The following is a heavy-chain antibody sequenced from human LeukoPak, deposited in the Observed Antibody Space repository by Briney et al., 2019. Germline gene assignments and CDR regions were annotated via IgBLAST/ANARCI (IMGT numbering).Heavy chain of an antibody. D-gene: IGHD2-21*02. J-gene: IGHJ4*02. V-gene: IGHV3-7*01. Sequence: GGSLRLSCAASGFVFSNYWMSWVRLAPGKGLEWMANINYDGSEKYYVDSVKGRFTISRDNAKNSLYLQMNSLRVEDTAVYYCGKSEVTIPNSYWGQGTLVTVSS. CDR3: GKSEVTIPNSY. CDR2: INYDGSEK. CDR1: GFVFSNYW.